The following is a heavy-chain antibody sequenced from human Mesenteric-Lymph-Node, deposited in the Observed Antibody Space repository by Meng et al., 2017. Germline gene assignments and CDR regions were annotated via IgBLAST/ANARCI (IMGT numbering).Heavy chain of an antibody. V-gene: IGHV1-69*06. D-gene: IGHD4-23*01. CDR1: GGTFSSYA. J-gene: IGHJ4*02. Sequence: SVKVSCKASGGTFSSYAISWVRQAPGQGLEWRGGIIPIFGTANYVQKFQGRVTITADKSTSTAYMELSSLRSEDTAVYYCASGKEVYYFDYWGQGTLVTVSS. CDR2: IIPIFGTA. CDR3: ASGKEVYYFDY.